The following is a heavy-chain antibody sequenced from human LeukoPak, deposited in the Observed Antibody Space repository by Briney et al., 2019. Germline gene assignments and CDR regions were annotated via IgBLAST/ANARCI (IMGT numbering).Heavy chain of an antibody. Sequence: SETLSLTCTVSGYSISRGYYWGWTRQPPGKGLEGIESIYHSVITHYNPSLKSRVTISVDTSKNQFSLKLSSVTAADTAVYYCARSGKVHCSSTSCYKYYYYYMDVWGKGTTVTVSS. CDR1: GYSISRGYY. CDR3: ARSGKVHCSSTSCYKYYYYYMDV. J-gene: IGHJ6*03. V-gene: IGHV4-38-2*02. D-gene: IGHD2-2*02. CDR2: IYHSVIT.